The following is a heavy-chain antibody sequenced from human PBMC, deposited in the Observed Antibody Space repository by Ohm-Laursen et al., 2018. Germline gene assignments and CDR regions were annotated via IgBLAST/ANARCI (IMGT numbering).Heavy chain of an antibody. Sequence: ASVKVSCKASGYTFTGYYMHWVRQAPGQGLEWMGWINPNSGGTNYAQKFQGRVTMTRDTSISTAYMELRSLRSDDTAVYYCARDGHTYNYYYGMDVWGQGTTVAVSS. CDR3: ARDGHTYNYYYGMDV. CDR1: GYTFTGYY. CDR2: INPNSGGT. D-gene: IGHD3-16*01. J-gene: IGHJ6*02. V-gene: IGHV1-2*02.